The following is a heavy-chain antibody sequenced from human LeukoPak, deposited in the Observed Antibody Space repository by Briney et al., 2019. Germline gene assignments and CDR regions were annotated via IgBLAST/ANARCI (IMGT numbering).Heavy chain of an antibody. V-gene: IGHV3-11*01. CDR2: ISSSGGTI. J-gene: IGHJ3*02. D-gene: IGHD1-26*01. Sequence: GGSLRLSCAASGFTSSDYYMSWIRQAPGKGLEWVSYISSSGGTIYYADSVKGRFTISRDNAKNSLYLQMNSLRAEDTAVYYCARVEPDSGSYLEGAFDIWGQGTMVTVSS. CDR1: GFTSSDYY. CDR3: ARVEPDSGSYLEGAFDI.